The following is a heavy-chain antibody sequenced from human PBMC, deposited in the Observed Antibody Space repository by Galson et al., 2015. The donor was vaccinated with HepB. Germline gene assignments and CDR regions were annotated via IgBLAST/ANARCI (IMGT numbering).Heavy chain of an antibody. CDR3: ARSITMVRGLRAFFDY. CDR1: GGSISSYY. J-gene: IGHJ4*02. V-gene: IGHV4-59*08. CDR2: IYYSGST. Sequence: QVRLQESGPGLVKPSETLSLTCTVSGGSISSYYWSWIRQPPGKGLEWIGYIYYSGSTNYNPSLKSRVTISVDTSKNQFSLKLSSVTAADTAVYYCARSITMVRGLRAFFDYWGQGTLVTVSS. D-gene: IGHD3-10*01.